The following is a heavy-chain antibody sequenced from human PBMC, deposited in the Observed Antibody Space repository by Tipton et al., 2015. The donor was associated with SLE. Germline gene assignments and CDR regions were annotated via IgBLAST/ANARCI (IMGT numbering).Heavy chain of an antibody. D-gene: IGHD6-13*01. CDR2: IHQSGST. CDR3: ARDGGAAPESSHYYMDV. CDR1: GGSISSTSLY. J-gene: IGHJ6*03. Sequence: TLSLTCTVSGGSISSTSLYWGWIRQPPGKGLEWIGSIHQSGSTYYNPSLKSRVTISVDTSKNQFSLKLRYVTAADTAMYYCARDGGAAPESSHYYMDVWGIGTTVTVSS. V-gene: IGHV4-39*07.